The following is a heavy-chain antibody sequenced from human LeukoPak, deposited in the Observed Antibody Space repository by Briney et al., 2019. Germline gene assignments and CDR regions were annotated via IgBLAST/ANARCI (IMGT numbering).Heavy chain of an antibody. CDR2: IYSGGST. J-gene: IGHJ4*02. CDR3: ARYPSDQYYFDY. Sequence: GGSLRLFCAPSGFIVSSNYMRWVRQALEKALECVSVIYSGGSTYYADSVKGRFTISGDNSKNTLYLQMNSLRAEDTAVYYCARYPSDQYYFDYWGQGTLVTVSS. V-gene: IGHV3-53*01. CDR1: GFIVSSNY.